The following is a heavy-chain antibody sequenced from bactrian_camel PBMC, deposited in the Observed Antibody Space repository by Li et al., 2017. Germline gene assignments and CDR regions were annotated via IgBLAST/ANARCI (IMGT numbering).Heavy chain of an antibody. V-gene: IGHV3S63*01. CDR3: VKSGGAYEYTD. CDR1: GYMDFYWY. J-gene: IGHJ4*01. D-gene: IGHD3*01. CDR2: LDKDGDM. Sequence: HVQLVESGGGSVQAGGSLRLSCAITGYMDFYWYMGWLRRAPGTEREAVAILDKDGDMFYGDSVKGRFALSKDNAKSILTLYMANLKPEDTAVYWCVKSGGAYEYTDWGQGTQVTVS.